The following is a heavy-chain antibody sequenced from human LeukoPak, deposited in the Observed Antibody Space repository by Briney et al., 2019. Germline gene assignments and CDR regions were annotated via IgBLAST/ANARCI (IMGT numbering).Heavy chain of an antibody. V-gene: IGHV3-20*04. Sequence: GGSLRLSCAASGFTFDDYGMSWVRQAPGKGLEWVSGINWNGGSTGYADSVKGRFTISRDNAKNSLYLQMNSLRVEDTALYYCARGSGTRMNTAMEDWGQGTLVTVSS. J-gene: IGHJ4*02. CDR2: INWNGGST. CDR3: ARGSGTRMNTAMED. D-gene: IGHD5-18*01. CDR1: GFTFDDYG.